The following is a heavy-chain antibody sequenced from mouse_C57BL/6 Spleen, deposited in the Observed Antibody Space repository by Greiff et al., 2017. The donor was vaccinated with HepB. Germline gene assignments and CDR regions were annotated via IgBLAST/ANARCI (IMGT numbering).Heavy chain of an antibody. Sequence: QVQLQQPGAELVKPGASVKMSCKASGYTFTSYWITWVKQRPGQGLEWIGDIYPGSGSTSYNEKFKSKATLTVDTSSSTAYMQLSSLTSEDSAVYYCAREGYDYDGAWFAYWGQGTLVTGSA. D-gene: IGHD2-4*01. CDR3: AREGYDYDGAWFAY. CDR2: IYPGSGST. CDR1: GYTFTSYW. V-gene: IGHV1-55*01. J-gene: IGHJ3*01.